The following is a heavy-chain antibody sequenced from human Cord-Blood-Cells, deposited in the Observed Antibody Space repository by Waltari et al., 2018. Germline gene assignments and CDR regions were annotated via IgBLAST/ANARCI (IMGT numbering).Heavy chain of an antibody. V-gene: IGHV1-69*06. J-gene: IGHJ5*02. CDR3: ASLGYSSSSNWFDP. CDR1: GGTFSSYA. D-gene: IGHD6-6*01. CDR2: IIPIFGTA. Sequence: QVQLVQSGAEVKKPGSSVKVSCKASGGTFSSYAISWVRQAPGQGLEWMGGIIPIFGTANYAQKFQGRVTITADKSTSTAYMERSSLRSEDTAVYYCASLGYSSSSNWFDPWGQGTLVTVSS.